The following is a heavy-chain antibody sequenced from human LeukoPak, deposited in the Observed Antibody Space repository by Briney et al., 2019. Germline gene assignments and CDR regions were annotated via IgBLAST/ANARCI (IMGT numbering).Heavy chain of an antibody. CDR1: GITFKSYA. CDR3: AKGAGYNPFSPSDL. V-gene: IGHV3-23*01. D-gene: IGHD5-24*01. J-gene: IGHJ3*01. Sequence: GGSLRLSCAASGITFKSYAINWVRQTPGKGLEWVSTISPSADSTYYADSVKGRFTFSRDNSKNTIFLQMSSLRVEDTAIYYCAKGAGYNPFSPSDLWGQGTLVTVSS. CDR2: ISPSADST.